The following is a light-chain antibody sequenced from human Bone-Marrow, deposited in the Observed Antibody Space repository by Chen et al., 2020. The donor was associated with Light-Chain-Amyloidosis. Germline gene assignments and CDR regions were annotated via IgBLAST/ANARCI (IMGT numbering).Light chain of an antibody. V-gene: IGLV2-14*03. Sequence: QSALPQPASVSGSPGQTITIPCTCTSTDVGGYNYASWYQQHPGKAPNLMIYDVSTRPSGVSSRFSGSKSGNTASLTISGLQAEDEADYYCSSYTASSFYVFGTATTVTVL. J-gene: IGLJ1*01. CDR3: SSYTASSFYV. CDR2: DVS. CDR1: STDVGGYNY.